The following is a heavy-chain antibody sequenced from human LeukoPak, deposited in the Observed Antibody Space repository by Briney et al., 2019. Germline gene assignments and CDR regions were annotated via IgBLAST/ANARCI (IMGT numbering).Heavy chain of an antibody. CDR3: ARGPKYSSGWFPYYYYYYGMDA. Sequence: GGSLRLSCAASGFTFSSYDMHWVRQATGKGLEWVSAIGTAGDTYYPGSVKGRFTISRENAKNSLYLQMNSLRAEDTAVYYCARGPKYSSGWFPYYYYYYGMDAWGQGTTVTVSS. J-gene: IGHJ6*02. V-gene: IGHV3-13*01. D-gene: IGHD6-19*01. CDR1: GFTFSSYD. CDR2: IGTAGDT.